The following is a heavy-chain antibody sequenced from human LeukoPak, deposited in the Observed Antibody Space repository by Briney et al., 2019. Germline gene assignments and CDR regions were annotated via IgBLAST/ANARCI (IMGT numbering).Heavy chain of an antibody. D-gene: IGHD1-7*01. J-gene: IGHJ5*02. CDR2: ISPSGDTP. Sequence: PGGSLRLSCAASGFAFSAHGMNWVRQAPGKGLEWVSGISPSGDTPWYTDSVKGRFTISRDNSKNTVYLQMNSLRAEDTAVYYCAKENGRITGTKVGPAVDPWGQGTLVTVSS. CDR1: GFAFSAHG. CDR3: AKENGRITGTKVGPAVDP. V-gene: IGHV3-23*01.